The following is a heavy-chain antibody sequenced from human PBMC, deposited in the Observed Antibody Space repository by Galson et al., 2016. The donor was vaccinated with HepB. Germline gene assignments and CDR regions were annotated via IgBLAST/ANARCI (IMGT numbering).Heavy chain of an antibody. CDR3: ARDQSRFKTYSDFWSGEVGPSPGYYFDY. CDR2: INSSGGNT. CDR1: GYTFTSYH. V-gene: IGHV1-46*01. Sequence: SVKVSCKASGYTFTSYHLHWVRQAPGQGLEWMGIINSSGGNTRYAQRFQGRVTMTRDTSTSIVYMELSSLRSEDTAVYYCARDQSRFKTYSDFWSGEVGPSPGYYFDYWGQGTLVTVSS. D-gene: IGHD3-3*01. J-gene: IGHJ4*02.